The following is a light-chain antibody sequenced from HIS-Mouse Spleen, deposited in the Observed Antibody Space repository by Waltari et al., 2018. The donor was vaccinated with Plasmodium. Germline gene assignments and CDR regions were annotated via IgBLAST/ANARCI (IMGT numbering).Light chain of an antibody. Sequence: QSALTQPPSASGSPGQSVTISCTGTSSDVGGYNYVSWYQQHPGKAPKLMIYEVSKRPAGVPVRCSVSKSGKPACLTVSALKAEDGVDYYCSSYAGTNNVVFGGGTKLTVL. CDR2: EVS. J-gene: IGLJ2*01. CDR1: SSDVGGYNY. CDR3: SSYAGTNNVV. V-gene: IGLV2-8*01.